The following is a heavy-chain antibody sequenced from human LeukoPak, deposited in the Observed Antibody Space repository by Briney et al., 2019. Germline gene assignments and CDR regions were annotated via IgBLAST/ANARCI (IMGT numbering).Heavy chain of an antibody. CDR3: ARVWYNYYYMDV. CDR2: INPSGGST. CDR1: GYTFTSYY. J-gene: IGHJ6*03. Sequence: ASVKVSCKASGYTFTSYYMHWVRQAPGQGLEWMGIINPSGGSTSYAQKFQGRVTMTRDMSTSTVYMELSSLRSEDTAVYYCARVWYNYYYMDVWGKGTTVTVSS. V-gene: IGHV1-46*01. D-gene: IGHD1-14*01.